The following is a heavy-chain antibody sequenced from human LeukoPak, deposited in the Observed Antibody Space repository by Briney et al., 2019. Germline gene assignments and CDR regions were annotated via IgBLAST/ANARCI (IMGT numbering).Heavy chain of an antibody. Sequence: GGSLRLSCAASGFTFSSYSMNWVRQAPGKGLEWVSSISSSSSYIYYADSVKGRFTISRDNAKNSLYLQMNSLRAEDTAVYYCARDRDSSGWYPVYYGMDVWGQGTTVTVSS. V-gene: IGHV3-21*01. D-gene: IGHD6-19*01. CDR2: ISSSSSYI. CDR1: GFTFSSYS. J-gene: IGHJ6*02. CDR3: ARDRDSSGWYPVYYGMDV.